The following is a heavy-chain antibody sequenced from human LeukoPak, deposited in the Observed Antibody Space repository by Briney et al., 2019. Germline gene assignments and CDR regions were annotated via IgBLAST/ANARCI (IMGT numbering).Heavy chain of an antibody. CDR3: ARVRYDYVWGSYCPPRYFDY. V-gene: IGHV1-18*01. Sequence: ASVKVSCKASGYTFTSYGISWVRQAPGQGLEWMGWISAYNGNTNYAQKLQGRVTMTTDTSTSTAYMELRSLRSDDTAVYYCARVRYDYVWGSYCPPRYFDYWGQGTLVTVSS. CDR2: ISAYNGNT. J-gene: IGHJ4*02. D-gene: IGHD3-16*01. CDR1: GYTFTSYG.